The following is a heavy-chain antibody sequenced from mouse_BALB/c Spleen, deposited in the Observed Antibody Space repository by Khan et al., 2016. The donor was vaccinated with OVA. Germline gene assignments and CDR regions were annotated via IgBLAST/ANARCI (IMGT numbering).Heavy chain of an antibody. CDR1: GYSITSDYA. Sequence: EVQLQESGPGLVKPSQSLSLTCTVTGYSITSDYAWNWIRQFPGNKLEWMGYINYSGRTSYTPSLKSRISITRDTSKNQSFLQLNSVTTEDTATYYCVRGRSYWGQGTLVTVSA. CDR3: VRGRSY. D-gene: IGHD3-3*01. V-gene: IGHV3-2*02. J-gene: IGHJ3*01. CDR2: INYSGRT.